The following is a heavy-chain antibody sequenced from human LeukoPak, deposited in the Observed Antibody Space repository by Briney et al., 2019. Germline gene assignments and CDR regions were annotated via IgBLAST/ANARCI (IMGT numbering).Heavy chain of an antibody. CDR2: IYHSGST. V-gene: IGHV4-30-2*01. CDR3: ARADTTRGYFDY. Sequence: SETLSLTCAVSGGSISSGGYSWSWIRQPPGKGLEWIGYIYHSGSTYYNPSLKSRVTMSVDRSKNQFSLKLSSVTAADTAVYYCARADTTRGYFDYWGQGTLVTVSS. J-gene: IGHJ4*02. CDR1: GGSISSGGYS. D-gene: IGHD1-26*01.